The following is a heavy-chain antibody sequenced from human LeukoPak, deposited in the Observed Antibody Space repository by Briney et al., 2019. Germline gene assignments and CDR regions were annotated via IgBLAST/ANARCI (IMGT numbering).Heavy chain of an antibody. CDR2: IYYSGST. D-gene: IGHD3-9*01. CDR3: ARVLLRYFERLDY. CDR1: GGSISSSSYY. Sequence: SETLSLTCTVSGGSISSSSYYWGWIRQPPGKGLEWIGSIYYSGSTYYNPSLRSRVTISVDTSKNQLSLRLSSVTAADTAVYYCARVLLRYFERLDYWGQGTLVTVSS. J-gene: IGHJ4*02. V-gene: IGHV4-39*07.